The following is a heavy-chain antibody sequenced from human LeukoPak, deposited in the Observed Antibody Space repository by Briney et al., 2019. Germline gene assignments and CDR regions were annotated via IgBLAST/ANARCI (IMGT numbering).Heavy chain of an antibody. V-gene: IGHV4-4*09. J-gene: IGHJ4*02. Sequence: SETLSLTCTVSGDSISSYYWSWIRQPPGKGLEWIGYIYTSGGTNYIPSLKGRVTISIDTSKNRFSLKLSSVTAADSAVYYCARLTRLSTSPDRYYLDYWGQGTLVTVSS. CDR1: GDSISSYY. D-gene: IGHD6-6*01. CDR3: ARLTRLSTSPDRYYLDY. CDR2: IYTSGGT.